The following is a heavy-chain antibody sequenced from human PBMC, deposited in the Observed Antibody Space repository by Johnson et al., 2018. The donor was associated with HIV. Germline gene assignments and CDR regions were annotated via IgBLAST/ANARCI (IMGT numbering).Heavy chain of an antibody. D-gene: IGHD4-17*01. V-gene: IGHV3-30*04. Sequence: VQLVESGVGVVQPGRSLRLSCAASGFTFSSYAMHWVRQAPGKGLEWVAVISYDGSNKYYADSVKGRFTIPRDNSKNTLYLQMNSLRVDDTAGYHCARPSVMTTLTTTPWSFDIWGQGTMVTVSS. J-gene: IGHJ3*02. CDR3: ARPSVMTTLTTTPWSFDI. CDR1: GFTFSSYA. CDR2: ISYDGSNK.